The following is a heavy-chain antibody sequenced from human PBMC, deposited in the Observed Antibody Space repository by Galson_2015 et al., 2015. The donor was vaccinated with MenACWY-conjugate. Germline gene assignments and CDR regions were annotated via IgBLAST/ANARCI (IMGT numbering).Heavy chain of an antibody. Sequence: LRLSCAASGFTFNLYTLHWVRQAPGKGLQWVSVITFDGNYEDYVASVKGRFTISRDNSKNTLYLHMNNLRPEDTALYYCARGWGHTAMGYGLKPGAFDFWGQGTMVTVSS. CDR2: ITFDGNYE. CDR3: ARGWGHTAMGYGLKPGAFDF. D-gene: IGHD5-18*01. J-gene: IGHJ3*01. V-gene: IGHV3-30*04. CDR1: GFTFNLYT.